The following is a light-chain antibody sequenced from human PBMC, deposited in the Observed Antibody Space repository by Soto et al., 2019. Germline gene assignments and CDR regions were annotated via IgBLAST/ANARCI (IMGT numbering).Light chain of an antibody. CDR2: AAS. V-gene: IGKV1-39*01. CDR3: QQSYSTPRVT. CDR1: QRISSY. Sequence: DIQMTQSPSSLSASVGDRVTITCRAIQRISSYLNWYQQKPWKAPKLLIYAASSFQSGVPSRFSGSGSGTDFTLPISSLQPEDFATYYCQQSYSTPRVTFGQGTRLEIK. J-gene: IGKJ5*01.